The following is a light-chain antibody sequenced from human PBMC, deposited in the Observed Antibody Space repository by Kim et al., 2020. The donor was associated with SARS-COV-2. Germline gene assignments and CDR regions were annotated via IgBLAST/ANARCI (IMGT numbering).Light chain of an antibody. Sequence: QPVLTQPPSVSGAPGQKITISCTGSSSNIGAHYDIHWYQQLPGTAPKLLIFGNTNRPSGVSDRFSASKSGTSASLAITGLQADDEAEYFCQSFDSSVSGWVFGGGTQLTVL. V-gene: IGLV1-40*01. CDR3: QSFDSSVSGWV. CDR2: GNT. CDR1: SSNIGAHYD. J-gene: IGLJ3*02.